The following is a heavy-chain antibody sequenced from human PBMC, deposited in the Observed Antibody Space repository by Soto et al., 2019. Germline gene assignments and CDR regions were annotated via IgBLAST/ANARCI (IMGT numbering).Heavy chain of an antibody. Sequence: SETLSLTCTVSGGSIRNGDYYWGWIRQPPGKGLEWIGYVYYSGTTYSHPSLNSRVSISVDTSENQFSLRLTSVAAADTAVYYCVTVNLVGAAYYFDYWGPGTLITVSS. CDR1: GGSIRNGDYY. CDR3: VTVNLVGAAYYFDY. J-gene: IGHJ4*02. D-gene: IGHD1-26*01. CDR2: VYYSGTT. V-gene: IGHV4-30-4*01.